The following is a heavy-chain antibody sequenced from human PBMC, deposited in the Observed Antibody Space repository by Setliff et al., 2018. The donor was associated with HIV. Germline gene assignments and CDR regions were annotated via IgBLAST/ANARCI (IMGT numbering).Heavy chain of an antibody. CDR1: GYTFTNYD. Sequence: ASVKVSCKASGYTFTNYDISWVRQAPGQGLEWMGWISTYNGNTNYARKLQGRVTMTIDTSTSTAYMELRSLRSDDTAVYYCARDRRAVAGTPPDAFDIWGQGTMVTVSS. J-gene: IGHJ3*02. D-gene: IGHD6-19*01. CDR3: ARDRRAVAGTPPDAFDI. CDR2: ISTYNGNT. V-gene: IGHV1-18*01.